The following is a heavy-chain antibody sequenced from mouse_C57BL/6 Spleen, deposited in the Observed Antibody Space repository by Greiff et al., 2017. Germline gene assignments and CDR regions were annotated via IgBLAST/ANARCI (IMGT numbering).Heavy chain of an antibody. V-gene: IGHV1-80*01. J-gene: IGHJ2*01. CDR1: GYAFSSYC. D-gene: IGHD3-2*02. CDR3: ARDSSGDGGY. CDR2: FYPGDGDT. Sequence: QVQLQQSGAELVKPGASVKISCKASGYAFSSYCMNWVKQRPGKGLEWIGQFYPGDGDTNYNGKFKGKATLTADNSSSTAYMQLSSLTSEDSADYVCARDSSGDGGYWGQGTTLTVSS.